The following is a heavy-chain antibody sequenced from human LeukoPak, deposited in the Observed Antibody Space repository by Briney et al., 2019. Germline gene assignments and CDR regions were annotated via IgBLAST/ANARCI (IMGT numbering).Heavy chain of an antibody. V-gene: IGHV1-69*06. Sequence: SVKVSCKASGGTFSSYAISWVRQAPGQGLEWMGGIIPIFGTANYAQKFRGRVTITADKSTSTAYMELSSLRSEDTAVYYCARGSIVVVVAARWAFDIWGQGTMVTVSS. CDR3: ARGSIVVVVAARWAFDI. D-gene: IGHD2-15*01. J-gene: IGHJ3*02. CDR1: GGTFSSYA. CDR2: IIPIFGTA.